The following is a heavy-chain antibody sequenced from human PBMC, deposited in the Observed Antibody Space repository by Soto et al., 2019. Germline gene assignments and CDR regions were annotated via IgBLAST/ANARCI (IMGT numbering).Heavy chain of an antibody. D-gene: IGHD4-17*01. CDR1: GDSISSDY. CDR3: ARDSRSTVTMFDY. Sequence: PSETLSLTCTVSGDSISSDYWSRIRQPPGRGLEWIGYIYYSGSTNYNPSLKSRVTISVDTSKNQFSLKLSSVTAVDTAVYYCARDSRSTVTMFDYWGQGTLVTVSS. CDR2: IYYSGST. J-gene: IGHJ4*02. V-gene: IGHV4-59*01.